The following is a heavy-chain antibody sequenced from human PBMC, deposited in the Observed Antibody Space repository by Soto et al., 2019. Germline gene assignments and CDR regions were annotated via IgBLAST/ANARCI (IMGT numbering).Heavy chain of an antibody. CDR2: ISGSGGST. J-gene: IGHJ4*02. D-gene: IGHD3-3*01. CDR3: AKDATKRFLDRQTPPD. CDR1: GFTFSSYA. V-gene: IGHV3-23*01. Sequence: GGSLRLSCAASGFTFSSYAMSWVRQAPGKGLEWVSAISGSGGSTYYADSVKGRFTISRDNSKNTLYLQMNSLRAEDTAVYYCAKDATKRFLDRQTPPDWGQGTLVTVSS.